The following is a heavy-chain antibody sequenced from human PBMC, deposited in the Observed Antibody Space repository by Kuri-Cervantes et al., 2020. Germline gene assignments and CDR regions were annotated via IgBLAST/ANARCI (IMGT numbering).Heavy chain of an antibody. CDR1: GFTFSSYA. J-gene: IGHJ3*02. D-gene: IGHD1-14*01. CDR2: ISSNGGST. Sequence: GESLKISCAASGFTFSSYAMHWVRQAPGKGLEYVSAISSNGGSTYYADSVKGRFTISRDNSKNTLYLQMGSPRAEDTAVYYCARGNRNTKDAFDIWGQGTVVTVSS. V-gene: IGHV3-64*02. CDR3: ARGNRNTKDAFDI.